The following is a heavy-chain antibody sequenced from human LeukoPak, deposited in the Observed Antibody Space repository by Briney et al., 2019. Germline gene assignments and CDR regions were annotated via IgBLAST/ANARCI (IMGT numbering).Heavy chain of an antibody. J-gene: IGHJ4*02. CDR1: GGSISSDGYY. D-gene: IGHD3-3*01. Sequence: PSETLSLTCTVSGGSISSDGYYWSWIRQPPGKGLEWIGYIYHSGSTYYNPSLKSRVTISVDRSKNQFSLKLSSVTAADTAVYYCASNTIFGVVIFDYWGQGTLVTVSS. V-gene: IGHV4-30-2*01. CDR2: IYHSGST. CDR3: ASNTIFGVVIFDY.